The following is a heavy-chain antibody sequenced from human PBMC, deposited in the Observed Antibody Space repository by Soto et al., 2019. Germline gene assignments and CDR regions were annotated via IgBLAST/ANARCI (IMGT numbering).Heavy chain of an antibody. V-gene: IGHV1-46*01. Sequence: QVQLVQSGAEVKKPGASVKISCKASGYTFIHYYIHWVRQAPGQGLEWMAIINPNGGSTNNAQKFQGRVTVTSDTSTTTASMALNSLESDDTAVYFCARSLLQGDFWGQGTLVTVSS. D-gene: IGHD3-16*01. CDR1: GYTFIHYY. CDR3: ARSLLQGDF. J-gene: IGHJ4*02. CDR2: INPNGGST.